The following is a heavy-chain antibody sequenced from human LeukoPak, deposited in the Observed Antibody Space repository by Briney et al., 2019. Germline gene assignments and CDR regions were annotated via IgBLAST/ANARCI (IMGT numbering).Heavy chain of an antibody. Sequence: AAVNVSYKGSVSTVTGYYRNWVRHGPGQGLEWMRWINPNSGGTNYAQKFQGRVTMTRDTSISTAYMELSRLRSDDTAVYYCARGRVGATRLDYWGQGTLVTVSS. CDR1: VSTVTGYY. CDR3: ARGRVGATRLDY. CDR2: INPNSGGT. V-gene: IGHV1-2*02. D-gene: IGHD1-26*01. J-gene: IGHJ4*02.